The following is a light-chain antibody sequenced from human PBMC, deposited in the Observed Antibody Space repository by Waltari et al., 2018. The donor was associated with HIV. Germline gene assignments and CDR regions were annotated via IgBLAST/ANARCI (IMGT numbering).Light chain of an antibody. J-gene: IGLJ1*01. V-gene: IGLV2-11*01. CDR2: DVS. CDR3: CSYAGSYTFGV. Sequence: QSALTHPPSVSGSPGQSVTISSTGTSSDSGGYTYVSWYQQHPGKAPYLMIYDVSKRPSGGPDRFSGSKSGNTASLTISGLQAEDEADYYCCSYAGSYTFGVFGTGTKVTVL. CDR1: SSDSGGYTY.